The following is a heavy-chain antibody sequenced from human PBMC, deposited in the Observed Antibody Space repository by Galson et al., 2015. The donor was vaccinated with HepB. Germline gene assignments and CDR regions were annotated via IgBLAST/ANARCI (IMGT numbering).Heavy chain of an antibody. J-gene: IGHJ6*02. D-gene: IGHD3-22*01. CDR2: MNPNSGNT. CDR3: ARDGVAVITSNGYYYYGMDV. CDR1: GYTFTSYD. Sequence: SVKVSCKASGYTFTSYDINWVRQATGQGLEWMGWMNPNSGNTGYAQKFQGRVTMTRNTSISTAYMELSSLRSEDTAVYYCARDGVAVITSNGYYYYGMDVWGQGTTVTVSS. V-gene: IGHV1-8*01.